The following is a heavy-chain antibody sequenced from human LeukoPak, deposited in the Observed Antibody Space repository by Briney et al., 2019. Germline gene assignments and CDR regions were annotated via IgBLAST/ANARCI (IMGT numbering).Heavy chain of an antibody. CDR2: IFPGDSDT. J-gene: IGHJ4*02. CDR1: GYSFTTYW. V-gene: IGHV5-51*01. Sequence: GESLKISCKGSGYSFTTYWIGWVRQMPGKGLEWMGIIFPGDSDTIYSPSFQGQVTISADKSINTAYLQWSSLKASDTAMYFCAISESQTKFDYWGQGTQVIVSS. D-gene: IGHD3-3*01. CDR3: AISESQTKFDY.